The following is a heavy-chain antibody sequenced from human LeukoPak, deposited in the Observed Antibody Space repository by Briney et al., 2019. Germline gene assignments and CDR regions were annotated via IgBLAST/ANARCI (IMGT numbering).Heavy chain of an antibody. CDR1: GFTFSSYS. CDR2: ISSSSSYI. V-gene: IGHV3-21*01. J-gene: IGHJ4*02. CDR3: AKGKDYALDY. Sequence: PGGSLRLSCAASGFTFSSYSMNWVRQAPGKGLEWVSSISSSSSYIYYADSVKGRFTISRDNAKNSLYLQMNSLRTEDTALYYCAKGKDYALDYWGQGILVTVSS. D-gene: IGHD4-17*01.